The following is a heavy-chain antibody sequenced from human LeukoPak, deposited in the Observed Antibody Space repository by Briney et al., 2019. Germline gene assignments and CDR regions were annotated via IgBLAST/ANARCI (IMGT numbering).Heavy chain of an antibody. D-gene: IGHD1-26*01. CDR3: ARTVGAIPYFDY. J-gene: IGHJ4*02. Sequence: GASVKVSFKASGGTFNIYAISWGRQAPGQGGGGGGWINTNTGKPTYTQGFPGGFVFSLDSAVSTAYLQISSLKAEDTAVYYCARTVGAIPYFDYWGQGTLVTVSS. CDR2: INTNTGKP. CDR1: GGTFNIYA. V-gene: IGHV7-4-1*02.